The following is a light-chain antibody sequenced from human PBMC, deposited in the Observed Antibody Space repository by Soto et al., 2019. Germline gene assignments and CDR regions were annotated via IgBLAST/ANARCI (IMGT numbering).Light chain of an antibody. V-gene: IGLV1-44*01. CDR3: AAWDDSLNGYV. CDR1: SSNIGSNT. CDR2: ANN. J-gene: IGLJ1*01. Sequence: QSVLTQPPSASGTPGQRVTISCSGSSSNIGSNTVNWYQQLPGTPPKLLIHANNQRPSGVPDRFSGSKSGTSASLAISWLQSEEADYYCAAWDDSLNGYVFGTGTKLTVL.